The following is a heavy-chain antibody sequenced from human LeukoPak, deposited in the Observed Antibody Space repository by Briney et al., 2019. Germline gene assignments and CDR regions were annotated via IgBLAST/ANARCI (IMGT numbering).Heavy chain of an antibody. D-gene: IGHD2-2*01. V-gene: IGHV3-23*01. J-gene: IGHJ3*02. Sequence: GGSLRLSCAASGFTFSSYAMSWVRQAPGKGLEWVSAISGNGGSTYYADSVKGRFTISRDNSKNTLYLQMNSLRAEDTAVYYCAKDPSEGGTSGWDDAFDIWGQGTMVTVSS. CDR3: AKDPSEGGTSGWDDAFDI. CDR1: GFTFSSYA. CDR2: ISGNGGST.